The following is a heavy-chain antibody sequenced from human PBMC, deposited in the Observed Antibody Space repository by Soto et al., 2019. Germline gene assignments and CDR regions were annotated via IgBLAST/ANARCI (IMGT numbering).Heavy chain of an antibody. CDR2: VTHSETT. Sequence: SETLSPTFFLSGWAISAHSGRWLPQPPGKGLEWIGEVTHSETTNYNPSLKSRVTISVDTSKNQFSLKLSSVTAADTAVYYCARVFRYFDWPLDPWGQGTTVTVS. CDR1: GWAISAHS. J-gene: IGHJ5*02. V-gene: IGHV4-34*01. CDR3: ARVFRYFDWPLDP. D-gene: IGHD3-9*01.